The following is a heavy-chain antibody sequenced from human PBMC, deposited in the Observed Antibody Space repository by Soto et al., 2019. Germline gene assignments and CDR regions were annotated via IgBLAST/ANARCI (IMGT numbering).Heavy chain of an antibody. J-gene: IGHJ3*02. V-gene: IGHV3-7*05. CDR1: GFTFENYW. CDR3: ARNANYRDSNFYYDVFDI. Sequence: DVQLMESGGGLVQPGGSLRLSCAASGFTFENYWMTWVRQAPGKGLEWVANIRKDGTQEHYVDSVEGRFSVSRDNARASLYLQMNSLRIEDTAVYYCARNANYRDSNFYYDVFDIWGQGTMVTVSP. CDR2: IRKDGTQE. D-gene: IGHD3-16*02.